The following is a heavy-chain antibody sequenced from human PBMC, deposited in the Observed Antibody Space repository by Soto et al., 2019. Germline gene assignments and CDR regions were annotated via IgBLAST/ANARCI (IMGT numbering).Heavy chain of an antibody. CDR3: AREEYTVVVPAAKSGNWLDP. J-gene: IGHJ5*02. Sequence: SETQSLTSAAYSETFSGYYCSWIRQPPGKGLEWIGEINHSGSTNYNPSLKSRVTISVDTSKNQFSLKLSSVTAADTAVYYCAREEYTVVVPAAKSGNWLDPWGQGTLVTVSS. CDR2: INHSGST. CDR1: SETFSGYY. V-gene: IGHV4-34*01. D-gene: IGHD2-2*01.